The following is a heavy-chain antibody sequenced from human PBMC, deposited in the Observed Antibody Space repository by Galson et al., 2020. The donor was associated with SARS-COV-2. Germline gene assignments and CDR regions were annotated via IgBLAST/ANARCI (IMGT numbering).Heavy chain of an antibody. J-gene: IGHJ6*02. D-gene: IGHD6-13*01. CDR3: AKRLYSSSQSETRGMDV. Sequence: GGSLRLSCAASGFPFSSYAMNWVRQAPGEGLEWVSAISGSGDTTHYAGSVKGRCTISRDNSKNTLYMQMNSVRAEDTAVYYCAKRLYSSSQSETRGMDVWGQGATVTVSS. CDR2: ISGSGDTT. V-gene: IGHV3-23*01. CDR1: GFPFSSYA.